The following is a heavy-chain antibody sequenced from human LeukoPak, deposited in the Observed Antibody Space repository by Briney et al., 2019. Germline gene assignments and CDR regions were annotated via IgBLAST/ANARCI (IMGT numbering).Heavy chain of an antibody. CDR2: INTNMGNL. CDR1: GYTFTSYA. CDR3: AREGDFWSGYYVYYYYYYMDV. D-gene: IGHD3-3*01. J-gene: IGHJ6*03. Sequence: ASVKVSCKASGYTFTSYARSWVRQAPGQGLEWRGGINTNMGNLPYAQGVNGRFVFPLATYVSTAYLKISSLKAEDTAVYYCAREGDFWSGYYVYYYYYYMDVWGKGTTVTVSS. V-gene: IGHV7-4-1*02.